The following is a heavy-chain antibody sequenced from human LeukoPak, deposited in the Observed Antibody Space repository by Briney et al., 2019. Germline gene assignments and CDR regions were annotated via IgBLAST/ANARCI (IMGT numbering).Heavy chain of an antibody. Sequence: GGSLRLSCAASGFTFSSYGMHWVRQAPGKGLEWVAVISYDGSNKYYADSVKGRFTISRDNSKNTLYLQMNSLRAEDTAVYYCAKDQSYSGYDSLDYWGQGTLVTVSS. CDR3: AKDQSYSGYDSLDY. CDR1: GFTFSSYG. J-gene: IGHJ4*02. CDR2: ISYDGSNK. V-gene: IGHV3-30*18. D-gene: IGHD5-12*01.